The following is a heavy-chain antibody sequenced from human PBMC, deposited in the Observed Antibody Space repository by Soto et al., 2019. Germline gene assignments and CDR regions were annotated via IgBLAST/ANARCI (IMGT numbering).Heavy chain of an antibody. J-gene: IGHJ6*03. CDR3: AKLSFSPTHVLRFLEWLRNKIYYYYYMDV. V-gene: IGHV3-30*18. CDR1: GFTFSSYG. CDR2: ISYDGSNK. D-gene: IGHD3-3*01. Sequence: GGSLRLSCAASGFTFSSYGMHWVRQAPGKGLEWVAVISYDGSNKYYADSVKGRFTISRDNSKNTLYLQMNSLRAEDTAVYYCAKLSFSPTHVLRFLEWLRNKIYYYYYMDVWGKGTTVTVSS.